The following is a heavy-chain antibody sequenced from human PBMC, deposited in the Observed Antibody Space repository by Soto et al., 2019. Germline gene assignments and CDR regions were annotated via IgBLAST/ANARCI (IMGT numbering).Heavy chain of an antibody. J-gene: IGHJ4*02. D-gene: IGHD6-19*01. CDR3: ATEPSIAVAGTIRVFDY. Sequence: ASVKVSCKASGGTFSSYAISWVRQAPGQGFEWMGGIIPIFGTANYAQKFQGRVTITADESTSTAYMELSSLRSEDTAVYYCATEPSIAVAGTIRVFDYWGQGTLVTLSS. CDR1: GGTFSSYA. CDR2: IIPIFGTA. V-gene: IGHV1-69*13.